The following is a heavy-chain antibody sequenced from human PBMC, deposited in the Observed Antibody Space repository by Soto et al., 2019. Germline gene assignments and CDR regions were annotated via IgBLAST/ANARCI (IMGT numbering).Heavy chain of an antibody. CDR1: GFTFTTYA. CDR3: AFSYHCDY. J-gene: IGHJ4*02. V-gene: IGHV3-23*01. CDR2: VSRSGDET. Sequence: VQLLESGGGSVQPGGSLRLSCVASGFTFTTYAMSWVRQAPDKGLEWVSSVSRSGDETYYADSVKGRLTISRDNSKNTLYLQMNSLRGEDTAVYYCAFSYHCDYWGQGTLVTVSS.